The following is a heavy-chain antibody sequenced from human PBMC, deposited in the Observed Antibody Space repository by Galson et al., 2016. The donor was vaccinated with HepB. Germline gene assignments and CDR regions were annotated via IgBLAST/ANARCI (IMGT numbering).Heavy chain of an antibody. J-gene: IGHJ4*02. Sequence: SLRLSCAASGFTFSSYSMHWVRQAPGKGLEWVAVISYDGSNKYYADSVKGRFTISRDNSKNTLYLQMNSLRAEDTAVYYCAREDYGDNGYFDYWAQGTLVTVSS. CDR3: AREDYGDNGYFDY. CDR2: ISYDGSNK. D-gene: IGHD4-17*01. V-gene: IGHV3-30*04. CDR1: GFTFSSYS.